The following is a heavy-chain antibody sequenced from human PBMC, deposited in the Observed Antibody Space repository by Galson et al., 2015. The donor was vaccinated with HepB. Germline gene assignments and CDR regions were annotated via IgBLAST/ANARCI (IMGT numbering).Heavy chain of an antibody. Sequence: SLRLSCAASGFTFDDYAIHWVRQPPGKGLEWVSGISWNSGIKGYADSVRGRFTISRDNAKNSLYLQMNSLRAEDTAMYYCAKDLSGTFGRGFDYWGQGTLVTVSS. J-gene: IGHJ4*02. D-gene: IGHD2-2*01. CDR3: AKDLSGTFGRGFDY. CDR1: GFTFDDYA. CDR2: ISWNSGIK. V-gene: IGHV3-9*01.